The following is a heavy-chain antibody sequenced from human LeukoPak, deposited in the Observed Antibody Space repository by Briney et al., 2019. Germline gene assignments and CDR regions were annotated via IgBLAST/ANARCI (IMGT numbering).Heavy chain of an antibody. Sequence: SVKVSCKASGGTFSSYAISWVRQAPGQGLEWMGGIIPIFGTANYAQKFQGKVTITADESTSTAYMELSSLRSEDTAVYYCASGMVRGDYYYGMDVWGKGTTVTVSS. J-gene: IGHJ6*04. V-gene: IGHV1-69*01. CDR1: GGTFSSYA. CDR2: IIPIFGTA. D-gene: IGHD3-10*01. CDR3: ASGMVRGDYYYGMDV.